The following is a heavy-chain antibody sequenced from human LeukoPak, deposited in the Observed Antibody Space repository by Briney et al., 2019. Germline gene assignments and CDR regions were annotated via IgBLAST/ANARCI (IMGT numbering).Heavy chain of an antibody. V-gene: IGHV3-23*01. CDR2: ISGSGNRT. CDR1: GFTFSTYA. D-gene: IGHD5-18*01. Sequence: GGSLRLSCAASGFTFSTYAMTWVRQAPGKGLEWVSVISGSGNRTYYADSVKGRFTISRDNPKKTLYLQMNSLRDEDTAVYYCARPVRLHFDYWGQGTLVTVSS. J-gene: IGHJ4*02. CDR3: ARPVRLHFDY.